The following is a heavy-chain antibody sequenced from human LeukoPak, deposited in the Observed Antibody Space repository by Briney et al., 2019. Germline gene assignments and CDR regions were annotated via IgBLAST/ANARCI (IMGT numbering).Heavy chain of an antibody. Sequence: PGGSLRLSCAASGFTFSNAWMSWVRQAPGKGLEWVSRIKSKTDGGTTDYAAPVKGRFTISRDDSKNTLYLQMNSLKTEDTAVYYCTTAPSTVTTFGYWGQGTLVTVSS. D-gene: IGHD4-17*01. CDR2: IKSKTDGGTT. CDR3: TTAPSTVTTFGY. V-gene: IGHV3-15*01. CDR1: GFTFSNAW. J-gene: IGHJ4*02.